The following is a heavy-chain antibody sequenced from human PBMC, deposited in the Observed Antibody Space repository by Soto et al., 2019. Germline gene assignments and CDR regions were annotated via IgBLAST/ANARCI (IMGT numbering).Heavy chain of an antibody. CDR1: GYTFTSYY. CDR3: ARDRSTVVTQWEWAY. CDR2: INPSGGST. Sequence: ASVKVSCKASGYTFTSYYMHWVRQAPGQGLEWMGIINPSGGSTSYAQKFQGRVTMTRDTSTSTVYMELSSLRSEDTAVYYCARDRSTVVTQWEWAYWGQGTLVTVSS. J-gene: IGHJ4*02. D-gene: IGHD2-21*02. V-gene: IGHV1-46*01.